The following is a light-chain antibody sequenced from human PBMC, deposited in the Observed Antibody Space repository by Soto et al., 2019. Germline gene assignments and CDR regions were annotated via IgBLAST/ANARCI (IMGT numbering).Light chain of an antibody. CDR1: QGISSW. CDR2: AAS. CDR3: LPHNSYPLT. J-gene: IGKJ4*01. V-gene: IGKV1-12*01. Sequence: DIQMTQSPSSVSASVGDRVTITCRASQGISSWFAWYQQKPVKAPKLLIYAASSLKSGVPSRFSGSGSGTEFPLTISSLQPEDFAPYYCLPHNSYPLTFGGGTKVEIK.